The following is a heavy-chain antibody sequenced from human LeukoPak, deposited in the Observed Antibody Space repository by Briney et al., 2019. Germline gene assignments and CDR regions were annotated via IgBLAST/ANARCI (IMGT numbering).Heavy chain of an antibody. Sequence: ASVKVSCKASGYTFTSYGIIWVRQAPGQGLEWMGWISPYNGNTNYAQKLQGRVTMTTDTSTSTAYMELRSLRSDDTAVYYCASCHCTNGVCYGECEYFQHWGQGTPVTVSS. D-gene: IGHD2-8*01. CDR3: ASCHCTNGVCYGECEYFQH. J-gene: IGHJ1*01. CDR2: ISPYNGNT. V-gene: IGHV1-18*01. CDR1: GYTFTSYG.